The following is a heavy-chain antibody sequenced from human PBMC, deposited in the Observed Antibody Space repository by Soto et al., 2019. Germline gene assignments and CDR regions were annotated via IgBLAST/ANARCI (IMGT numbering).Heavy chain of an antibody. J-gene: IGHJ5*02. CDR1: GFTFSSYS. CDR2: ISSSSSYI. V-gene: IGHV3-21*01. Sequence: EVQLVESGGGLVKPGGSLRLSCAASGFTFSSYSMNWVRQAPGKGLEWVSSISSSSSYIYYADSVKGRFTISRDNAKNSLYLKMNSLRAEDTAVYYCARDQDSSTPWCDPWGQGTLVTVSS. CDR3: ARDQDSSTPWCDP. D-gene: IGHD6-6*01.